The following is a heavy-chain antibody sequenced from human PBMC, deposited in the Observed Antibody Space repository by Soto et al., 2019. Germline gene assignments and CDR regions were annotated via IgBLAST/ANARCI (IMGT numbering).Heavy chain of an antibody. V-gene: IGHV3-72*01. CDR3: VRDNSGMDV. CDR1: GFTFSDYY. Sequence: EVQLVESGGGLVQPGGSLRLSCVVSGFTFSDYYMDWVRQAPGKGLEWVGRSRHKANSYTTEYAASVKGRFTISRDDSKNSLYLQMNSLKSEDTAVYYCVRDNSGMDVWGQGTTVTVSS. CDR2: SRHKANSYTT. J-gene: IGHJ6*02.